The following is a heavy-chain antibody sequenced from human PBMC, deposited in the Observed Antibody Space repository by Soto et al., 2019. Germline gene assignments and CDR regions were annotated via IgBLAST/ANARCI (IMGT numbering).Heavy chain of an antibody. Sequence: SETLSLTCAVSGGSISSGGSSWSWIRQPPGKGLKWIGYIYHSGSTYYNWSLKSRVTISVDRSKNQFSLRLNSVTAADTAVYYCARGHAYYGSASYSNCFDSWGQRTLLTVSS. V-gene: IGHV4-30-2*01. J-gene: IGHJ5*01. CDR3: ARGHAYYGSASYSNCFDS. CDR1: GGSISSGGSS. D-gene: IGHD3-10*01. CDR2: IYHSGST.